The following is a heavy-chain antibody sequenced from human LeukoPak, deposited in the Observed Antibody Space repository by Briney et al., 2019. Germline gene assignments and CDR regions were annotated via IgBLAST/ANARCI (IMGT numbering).Heavy chain of an antibody. Sequence: GGSRRPPVAPFGFPLVNYRMNWSRQPPGRGLEWVSSISSSSAYMSYADSVKGRFTISRDNAKNSLYLQMNSLRADDTAVYYCARGSSNIAGRDNWFDPWGQGTLVTVSS. J-gene: IGHJ5*02. CDR1: GFPLVNYR. CDR2: ISSSSAYM. V-gene: IGHV3-21*03. CDR3: ARGSSNIAGRDNWFDP. D-gene: IGHD6-6*01.